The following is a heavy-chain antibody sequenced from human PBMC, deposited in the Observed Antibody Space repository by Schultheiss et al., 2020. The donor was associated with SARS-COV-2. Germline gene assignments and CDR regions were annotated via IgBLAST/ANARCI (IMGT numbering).Heavy chain of an antibody. V-gene: IGHV1-2*02. J-gene: IGHJ6*02. CDR3: ARDHKPAAMNYGMDV. CDR2: INPNSGGT. Sequence: ASVKVSCKASGYTFTGYYMHWVRQAPGQGLEWMGWINPNSGGTNYAQKFQGRVTITADESTSTAYMELSSLRSEDTAVYYCARDHKPAAMNYGMDVWGQGTTVTVSS. D-gene: IGHD2-2*01. CDR1: GYTFTGYY.